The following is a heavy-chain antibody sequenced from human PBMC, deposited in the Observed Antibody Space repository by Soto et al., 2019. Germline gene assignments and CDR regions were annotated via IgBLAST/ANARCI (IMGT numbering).Heavy chain of an antibody. V-gene: IGHV4-31*03. Sequence: QVQLQESGPGLVKPSQTLSLTCTVSGGSISSGGYYWSWIRQHPGKGLEWIGYIYYSGSTYYNPSLKSRVTISVDTSKNQFSLKLSSVTAADTAVYYCARAGAYDSSGYYDGHWFDPWGQVTLVTVSS. J-gene: IGHJ5*02. CDR1: GGSISSGGYY. D-gene: IGHD3-22*01. CDR3: ARAGAYDSSGYYDGHWFDP. CDR2: IYYSGST.